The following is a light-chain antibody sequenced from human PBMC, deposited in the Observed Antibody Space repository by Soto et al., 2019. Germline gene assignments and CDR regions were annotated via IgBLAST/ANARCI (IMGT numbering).Light chain of an antibody. CDR3: SSYSISTAYL. CDR2: EVS. V-gene: IGLV2-14*01. CDR1: SSDVGGYDY. J-gene: IGLJ1*01. Sequence: QSVLTQPASVSGYPGQSITISCTGTSSDVGGYDYVSWYQLHPGKAPKLMVFEVSNRPSGVSYRFSGSKSGNTASLTISGLQAEDEAYYFCSSYSISTAYLFGTGTKVTVL.